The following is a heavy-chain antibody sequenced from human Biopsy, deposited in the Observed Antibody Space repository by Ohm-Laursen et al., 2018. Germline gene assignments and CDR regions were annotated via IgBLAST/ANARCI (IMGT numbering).Heavy chain of an antibody. CDR3: AIGRRTSGWPYFDN. CDR2: VYYTGST. D-gene: IGHD6-19*01. V-gene: IGHV4-59*01. CDR1: GDSISSYY. J-gene: IGHJ4*02. Sequence: SETLSLTCTVSGDSISSYYWSWIRQPPGKGLQWIGYVYYTGSTDYNPSLQSRVTISVDTSKNHFSLRLRSVTPADTAIYYCAIGRRTSGWPYFDNWGQGALVIVSP.